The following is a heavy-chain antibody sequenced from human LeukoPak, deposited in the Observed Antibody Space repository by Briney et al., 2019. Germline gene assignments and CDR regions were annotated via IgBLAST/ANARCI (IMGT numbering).Heavy chain of an antibody. J-gene: IGHJ3*02. CDR1: GFTFDDYA. CDR3: ARRPPFDI. Sequence: GGSLRLSCAASGFTFDDYAMHWVRQAPGKGLEWVSGISWNSGSIGYADSVKGRFTISRDNAKNSLYLQMNSLRAEDTAVYYCARRPPFDIWGQGTMVTVSS. V-gene: IGHV3-9*01. CDR2: ISWNSGSI.